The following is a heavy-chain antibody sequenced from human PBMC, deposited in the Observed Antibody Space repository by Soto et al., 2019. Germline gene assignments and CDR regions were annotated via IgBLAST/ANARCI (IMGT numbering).Heavy chain of an antibody. D-gene: IGHD3-10*02. CDR2: IYYSGST. CDR3: ARRTHLLFLYGMDV. CDR1: GGSISSSSYY. V-gene: IGHV4-39*01. Sequence: PSETLSLTCTVSGGSISSSSYYWGWIRQPPGKGLEWIGSIYYSGSTYYNPSLKSRVTISVDTSKNQFSLKLSSVTAADTAVYYCARRTHLLFLYGMDVWGQGTTVTVSS. J-gene: IGHJ6*02.